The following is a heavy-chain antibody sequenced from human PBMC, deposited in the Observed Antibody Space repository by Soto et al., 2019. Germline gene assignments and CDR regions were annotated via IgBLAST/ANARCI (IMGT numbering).Heavy chain of an antibody. J-gene: IGHJ4*02. CDR1: GDTFNFYT. V-gene: IGHV1-69*02. CDR2: IITMLGMS. D-gene: IGHD3-10*01. CDR3: ATNYGSGSTHFDY. Sequence: QVQLVQSGAEVKKPGSPVRVSCTASGDTFNFYTISWVRQVPGQGPEWMGRIITMLGMSNYAQKFQRRVTIMADKSTSTVYMNLSGLTSEDTAVYYCATNYGSGSTHFDYWGQGTLVTVSS.